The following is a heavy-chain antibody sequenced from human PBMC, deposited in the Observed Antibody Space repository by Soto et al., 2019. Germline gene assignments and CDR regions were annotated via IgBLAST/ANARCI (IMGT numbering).Heavy chain of an antibody. CDR1: GYTFNSYW. CDR2: IYPGDSHT. V-gene: IGHV5-51*01. Sequence: GESLKISCKGSGYTFNSYWIAWVRQMPGKGLEWMGIIYPGDSHTIYSPSFQGQVTISVDMSISTAYLQWNTLKASDTAMYYCARLRGRGWSLDYWGQGTLVTFSS. CDR3: ARLRGRGWSLDY. D-gene: IGHD6-19*01. J-gene: IGHJ4*02.